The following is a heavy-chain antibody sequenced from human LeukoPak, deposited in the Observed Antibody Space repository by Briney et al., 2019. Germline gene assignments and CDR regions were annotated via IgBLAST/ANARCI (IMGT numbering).Heavy chain of an antibody. CDR2: IRSKAYGGTT. CDR3: TTDGSYCSSTSCYAYYYMDV. CDR1: GFTFGDYA. D-gene: IGHD2-2*01. V-gene: IGHV3-49*03. J-gene: IGHJ6*03. Sequence: GGSLRLSCTASGFTFGDYAMSWFRQAPGKGLEWVGFIRSKAYGGTTEYAASVKGRFTISRDDSKNTLYLQMNSLKTEDTAVYYCTTDGSYCSSTSCYAYYYMDVWGKGTTVTVSS.